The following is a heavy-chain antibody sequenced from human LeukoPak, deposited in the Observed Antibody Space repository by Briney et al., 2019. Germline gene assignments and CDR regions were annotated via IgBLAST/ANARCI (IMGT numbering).Heavy chain of an antibody. V-gene: IGHV3-66*01. J-gene: IGHJ5*02. D-gene: IGHD6-13*01. CDR2: IYSGGST. Sequence: GGSLRLSCAASGFTVRNNYMSWVRQAPGKGLEWVSLIYSGGSTYYADSVKGRFTISRDNSNNTVYLQMNSLRAEDTAVYYCARGGAGSFDPWGQGTLVTVSS. CDR1: GFTVRNNY. CDR3: ARGGAGSFDP.